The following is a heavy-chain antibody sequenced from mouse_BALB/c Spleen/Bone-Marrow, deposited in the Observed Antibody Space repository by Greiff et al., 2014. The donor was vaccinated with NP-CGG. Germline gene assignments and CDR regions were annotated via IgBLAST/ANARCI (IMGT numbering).Heavy chain of an antibody. V-gene: IGHV1-54*01. CDR2: INPGSGGT. CDR1: GYAFTNYL. Sequence: VQLVESGAELVRPGTSVKVSCKASGYAFTNYLIEWVKQRPGQGLEWIGVINPGSGGTNYNEKFKGKATLTADKSSSTAYMQLSSLTSYDSAVYFCARWDYAMDYWGQGTSVTVSS. CDR3: ARWDYAMDY. J-gene: IGHJ4*01.